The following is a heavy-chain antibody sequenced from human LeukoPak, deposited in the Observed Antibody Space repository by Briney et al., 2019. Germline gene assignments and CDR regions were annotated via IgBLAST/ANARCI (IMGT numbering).Heavy chain of an antibody. D-gene: IGHD2-2*01. CDR1: GGSISSYY. Sequence: PSETLSLTCTVSGGSISSYYWSWIRQPPGKGLEWIGYIYYSGSTNYNPSLKSRVTISVDTSKNQFSLKLSSVTAADTAVYYCAREIYCSSTSCEPGGWFDPWGQGTLVTVSS. V-gene: IGHV4-59*01. J-gene: IGHJ5*02. CDR2: IYYSGST. CDR3: AREIYCSSTSCEPGGWFDP.